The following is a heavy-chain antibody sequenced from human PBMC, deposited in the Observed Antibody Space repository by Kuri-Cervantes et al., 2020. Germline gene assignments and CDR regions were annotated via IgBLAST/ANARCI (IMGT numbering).Heavy chain of an antibody. CDR2: MNPNSGNT. Sequence: ASVKVSCKASGYTFTGYYMHWVRQAPGQGLEWMGWMNPNSGNTGYAQKFQGRVTMTRNTSISTAYMELSSLRSEDTAVYYCARVSTLLWFGEFHLDAFDIWGQGTMVTVSS. CDR3: ARVSTLLWFGEFHLDAFDI. D-gene: IGHD3-10*01. V-gene: IGHV1-8*02. CDR1: GYTFTGYY. J-gene: IGHJ3*02.